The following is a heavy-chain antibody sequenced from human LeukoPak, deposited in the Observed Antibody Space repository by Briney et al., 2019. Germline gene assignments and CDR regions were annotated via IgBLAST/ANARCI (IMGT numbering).Heavy chain of an antibody. CDR2: ISSSSSYI. J-gene: IGHJ3*02. V-gene: IGHV3-21*01. D-gene: IGHD1-1*01. CDR3: ARDERNAFDI. CDR1: GFTFSNYI. Sequence: GGSLGLSCAASGFTFSNYIMTWVRQAPGKGLEWVSSISSSSSYIYYADSVKGRFTISRDNAKNSLYLQMNSLRAEDTAVYYCARDERNAFDIWGQGTMVTVSS.